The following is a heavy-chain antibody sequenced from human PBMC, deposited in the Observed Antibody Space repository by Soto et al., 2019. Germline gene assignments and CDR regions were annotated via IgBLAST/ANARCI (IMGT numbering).Heavy chain of an antibody. CDR1: GGSVSTNSYS. J-gene: IGHJ4*02. CDR3: AGAKHDIWTGHKTFDY. Sequence: PSETLSLTCTVYGGSVSTNSYSWCGIRQSPGKGLEWIGTIYSSENTYYNPSLLSRVSISVDTSKTQFSLKMNSVTAADTAVYYCAGAKHDIWTGHKTFDYWGQG. V-gene: IGHV4-39*07. D-gene: IGHD3-9*01. CDR2: IYSSENT.